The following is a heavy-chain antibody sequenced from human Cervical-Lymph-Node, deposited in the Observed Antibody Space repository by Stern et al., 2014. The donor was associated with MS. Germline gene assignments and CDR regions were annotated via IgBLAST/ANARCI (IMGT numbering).Heavy chain of an antibody. CDR2: IYYSRTT. Sequence: QVQLVESGPGLVKPSQTLSLTCTVSGGSISSDNYYWTWIRQHPGQGLEWIGHIYYSRTTYYNPSLKSRVSITVDTSKNLFSLRLSSVTAADTAVYYCARDHFTTSLDVWGHGTTVTVS. CDR1: GGSISSDNYY. CDR3: ARDHFTTSLDV. J-gene: IGHJ6*02. D-gene: IGHD2-2*01. V-gene: IGHV4-31*03.